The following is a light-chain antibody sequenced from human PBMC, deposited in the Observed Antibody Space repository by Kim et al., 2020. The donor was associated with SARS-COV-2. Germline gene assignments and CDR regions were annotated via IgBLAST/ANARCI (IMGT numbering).Light chain of an antibody. CDR3: QSYDSSLSGYV. CDR1: SSNTGANYD. V-gene: IGLV1-40*01. Sequence: QRIAISCAGSSSNTGANYDVHWYKQLPGTAPKLLIYVNNNRPSGVPDRFSGSKSGTSASLAITGLQAEDEADYYCQSYDSSLSGYVFGTGTKVTVL. CDR2: VNN. J-gene: IGLJ1*01.